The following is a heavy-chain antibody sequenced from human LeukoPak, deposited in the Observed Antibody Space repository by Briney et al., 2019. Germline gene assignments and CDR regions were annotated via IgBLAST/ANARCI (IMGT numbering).Heavy chain of an antibody. CDR2: ITSSGSIT. CDR1: GFTFSDHY. V-gene: IGHV3-11*01. J-gene: IGHJ4*02. D-gene: IGHD4-17*01. CDR3: ARDPDYGDPE. Sequence: GWSLRLSCTASGFTFSDHYMSWFRLSPGKGLEWLSYITSSGSITDYADSVKGRFTISRDNAKNTMFLQMNSLRPEDTAVYYCARDPDYGDPEWGQGTLVTVSS.